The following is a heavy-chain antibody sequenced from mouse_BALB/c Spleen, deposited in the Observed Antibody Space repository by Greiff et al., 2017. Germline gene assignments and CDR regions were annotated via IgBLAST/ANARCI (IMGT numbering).Heavy chain of an antibody. CDR1: GFTFSSYA. Sequence: EVMLVESGGGLVKPGGSLKLSCAASGFTFSSYAMSWVRQTPEKRLEWVASISSGGSTYYPDSVKGRFTISRDNARNILYLQMSSLRSEDTAMYCCARGPEISFDYWGQGTTLTVSS. J-gene: IGHJ2*01. CDR2: ISSGGST. CDR3: ARGPEISFDY. V-gene: IGHV5-6-5*01.